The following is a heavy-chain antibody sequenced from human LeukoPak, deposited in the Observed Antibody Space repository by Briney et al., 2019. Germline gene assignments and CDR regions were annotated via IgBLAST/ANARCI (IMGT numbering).Heavy chain of an antibody. J-gene: IGHJ4*02. V-gene: IGHV3-11*06. CDR1: GFTFSDYY. Sequence: PGGSLRLSCAASGFTFSDYYMSWIRQAPGKGLEWVSYISSSSSYTNYADSVKGRFTISRDNAKNSLYLQMNSLRAEDTAVYYCARVRYYGGYYFDYWGQGTLVTVSS. D-gene: IGHD2/OR15-2a*01. CDR3: ARVRYYGGYYFDY. CDR2: ISSSSSYT.